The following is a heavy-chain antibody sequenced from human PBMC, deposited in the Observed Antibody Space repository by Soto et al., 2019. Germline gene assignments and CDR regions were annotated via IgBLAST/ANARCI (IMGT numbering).Heavy chain of an antibody. CDR3: AKGMMKFDY. J-gene: IGHJ4*02. CDR1: GFSFSTSS. V-gene: IGHV3-23*01. Sequence: GGSLRLSCAASGFSFSTSSMAWVRQAPGKGLEWVSGISGSGDSTNYADSVKGRFTISRDNSKSTLYLQVNSLRAEDTAVYYCAKGMMKFDYWGQGTLVTV. D-gene: IGHD3-16*01. CDR2: ISGSGDST.